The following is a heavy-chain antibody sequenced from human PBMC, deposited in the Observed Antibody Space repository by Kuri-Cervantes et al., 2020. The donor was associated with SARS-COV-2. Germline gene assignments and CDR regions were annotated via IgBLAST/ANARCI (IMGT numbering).Heavy chain of an antibody. CDR2: IYYSGST. CDR1: GDSISSNSYF. V-gene: IGHV4-39*01. J-gene: IGHJ4*02. CDR3: VRAAAGLYYFDY. D-gene: IGHD6-13*01. Sequence: GSLRLSCTVSGDSISSNSYFWGWIRQPPGRGLGWIGNIYYSGSTYYNPSLKSRVTISVDTSKKQFSLKLSSVTAADTAIYYCVRAAAGLYYFDYWGQGTLVTVSS.